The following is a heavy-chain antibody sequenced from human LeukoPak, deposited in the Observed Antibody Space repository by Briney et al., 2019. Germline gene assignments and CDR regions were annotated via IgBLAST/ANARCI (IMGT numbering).Heavy chain of an antibody. D-gene: IGHD2-15*01. J-gene: IGHJ4*02. V-gene: IGHV1-2*02. CDR3: ARDRGIVVVVADY. CDR2: INPNSCCT. CDR1: GYTFTDYY. Sequence: ASVKVSFKASGYTFTDYYMHWVRQAPGQGLEWMGWINPNSCCTNYAQKFQGRVTMTRDTSISTAYMELSRLRSDDTAVYYCARDRGIVVVVADYWGQGTLVTVSS.